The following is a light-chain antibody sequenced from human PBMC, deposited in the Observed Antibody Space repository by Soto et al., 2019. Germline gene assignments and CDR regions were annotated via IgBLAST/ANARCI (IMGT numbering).Light chain of an antibody. CDR1: QTISTF. Sequence: DIQMTQSPSSLSASVGDRVTITCRASQTISTFLNWYQKRPGKAPRLLIYGASTLQSGVPSRFNVSGSGTEFTLTIGSLQLEDFAIYSCQQGFSYPWTFGQGTKVEIK. V-gene: IGKV1-39*01. J-gene: IGKJ1*01. CDR2: GAS. CDR3: QQGFSYPWT.